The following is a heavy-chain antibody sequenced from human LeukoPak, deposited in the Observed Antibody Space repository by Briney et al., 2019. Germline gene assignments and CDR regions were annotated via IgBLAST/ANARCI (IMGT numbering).Heavy chain of an antibody. CDR3: ARHGDYYGSGSYYPFDY. D-gene: IGHD3-10*01. Sequence: SQTLSLTCTVSGGSISSYYWSWIRQPPGKGLEWIGYIYYSGSTNYNPSLKSRVTISVDTSKNQFSLKLSSVTAADTAVYYCARHGDYYGSGSYYPFDYWGQGTLVTVSS. CDR2: IYYSGST. J-gene: IGHJ4*02. V-gene: IGHV4-59*08. CDR1: GGSISSYY.